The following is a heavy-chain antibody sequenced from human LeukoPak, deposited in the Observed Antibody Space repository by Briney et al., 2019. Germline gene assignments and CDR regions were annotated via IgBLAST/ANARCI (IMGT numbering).Heavy chain of an antibody. CDR3: ARGAYGSGIRAYYYYYMDV. D-gene: IGHD3-10*01. CDR1: GGSLNSYY. Sequence: SETLSLTCTVSGGSLNSYYWSWIRQPPGKGLEWIGYIYYSGSTNYNPSLKSRVTISVDTSKNQFSLNLSSVTAADTAVYYCARGAYGSGIRAYYYYYMDVWGKGTTVTVSS. V-gene: IGHV4-59*01. J-gene: IGHJ6*03. CDR2: IYYSGST.